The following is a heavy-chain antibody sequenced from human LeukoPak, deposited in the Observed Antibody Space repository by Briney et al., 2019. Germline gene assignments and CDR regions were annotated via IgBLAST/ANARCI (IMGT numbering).Heavy chain of an antibody. CDR1: GFTFSSYS. Sequence: SGVSLRLSCAASGFTFSSYSMNWVRQAPGKGLEWVSAISGSGGSTYYADSVKGRFTISRDNSKNTLYLQMNSLRAEDTAVYYCAKREADYGDYEDDYWGQGTLVTVSS. D-gene: IGHD4-17*01. V-gene: IGHV3-23*01. CDR3: AKREADYGDYEDDY. J-gene: IGHJ4*02. CDR2: ISGSGGST.